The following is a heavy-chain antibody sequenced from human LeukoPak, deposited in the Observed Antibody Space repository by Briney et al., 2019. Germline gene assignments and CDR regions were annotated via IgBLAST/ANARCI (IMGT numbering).Heavy chain of an antibody. CDR3: ARGGGSGSYYKRRPHYYYGMDV. Sequence: SETLSLTCAXYGGSFSGYYWSWIRQPPGKGLEWIGEINHSGSTNYNPSLKSRVTISVDTSKNQFSLKLSSVTAADTAVYYCARGGGSGSYYKRRPHYYYGMDVWGQGTTVTVSS. CDR2: INHSGST. D-gene: IGHD3-10*01. CDR1: GGSFSGYY. V-gene: IGHV4-34*01. J-gene: IGHJ6*02.